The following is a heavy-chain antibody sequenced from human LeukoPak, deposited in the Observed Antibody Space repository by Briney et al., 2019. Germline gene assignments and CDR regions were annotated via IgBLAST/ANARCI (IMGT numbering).Heavy chain of an antibody. CDR2: ISYDGSNK. CDR1: GFTFSSYA. CDR3: ARDLVVATIVGLNY. J-gene: IGHJ4*02. V-gene: IGHV3-30*04. Sequence: GGSLRLSCAASGFTFSSYAMHWVRQAPGKGLEWVAVISYDGSNKYYADSVKGRFTISRDNSKNTLYLQMNSLRAEDTAVYYCARDLVVATIVGLNYWGQGTLVTVSS. D-gene: IGHD5-12*01.